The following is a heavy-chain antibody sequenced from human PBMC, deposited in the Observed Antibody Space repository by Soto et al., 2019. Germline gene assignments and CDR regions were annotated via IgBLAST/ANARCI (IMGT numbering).Heavy chain of an antibody. J-gene: IGHJ4*02. CDR1: GYTFTSYA. Sequence: ASVKVSCKASGYTFTSYAMHCVRQAPGQMLEWMGWINAGNGNTKYSQKFQGRVTITRDTSASTAYMELSSLRSEDTAVYYCARVYDYYDSSGYYSPGDYWGQGTLVT. V-gene: IGHV1-3*01. CDR3: ARVYDYYDSSGYYSPGDY. CDR2: INAGNGNT. D-gene: IGHD3-22*01.